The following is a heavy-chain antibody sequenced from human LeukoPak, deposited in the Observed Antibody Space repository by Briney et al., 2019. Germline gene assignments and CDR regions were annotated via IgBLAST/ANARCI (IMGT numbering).Heavy chain of an antibody. CDR2: LNSDGSNT. CDR3: ARESEEMPTIPVY. Sequence: GGSLRLSCAASGFTFSSYWMTWVRQAPGKGLVWVSRLNSDGSNTRYADSVKGRFTISRDNGKNTVYLQMNSLRVEDTAVYYCARESEEMPTIPVYWGQGTLVTVSS. J-gene: IGHJ4*02. CDR1: GFTFSSYW. V-gene: IGHV3-74*01. D-gene: IGHD5-24*01.